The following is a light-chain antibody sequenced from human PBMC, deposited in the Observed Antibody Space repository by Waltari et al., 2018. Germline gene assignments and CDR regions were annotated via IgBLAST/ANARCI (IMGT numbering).Light chain of an antibody. CDR1: SGSVSSDSY. CDR3: SMYMGSGVWV. CDR2: KGI. V-gene: IGLV8-61*01. Sequence: QTVVTPEPSLSVSPGGTVTLPCALSSGSVSSDSYPTWYQQPPDQPPRTRVDKGISRSSGVPDRFSCSILGNTFALTITGAQADDESDYYCSMYMGSGVWVFGGGTKLTVL. J-gene: IGLJ3*02.